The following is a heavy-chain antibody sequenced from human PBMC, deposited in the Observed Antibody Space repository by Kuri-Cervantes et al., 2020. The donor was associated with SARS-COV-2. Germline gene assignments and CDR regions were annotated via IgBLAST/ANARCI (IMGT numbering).Heavy chain of an antibody. D-gene: IGHD6-13*01. CDR2: IYYSGST. Sequence: TFSSYWMSWVRQAPGKGLEWIGSIYYSGSTYYNPSLKSRVTISVDTSKNQFSLKLSSVTAADTAVYYCARRRTIAAAGEPYYYYGMDVWGQGTTVTVSS. J-gene: IGHJ6*02. CDR3: ARRRTIAAAGEPYYYYGMDV. V-gene: IGHV4-39*01. CDR1: TFSSYW.